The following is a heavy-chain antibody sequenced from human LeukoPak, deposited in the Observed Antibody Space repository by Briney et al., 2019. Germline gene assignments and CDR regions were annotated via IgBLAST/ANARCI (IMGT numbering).Heavy chain of an antibody. V-gene: IGHV3-53*01. J-gene: IGHJ4*02. D-gene: IGHD2-2*01. CDR1: GFTVISNY. CDR3: ASQSTLDY. Sequence: GGSLRLSCAASGFTVISNYMSWVRQAPGKGLEWVSAIYSGGSTYYADSVKGRFTISRDNSKNTLYLQMNNLRAEDTAVYYCASQSTLDYWGQGTLVTVSS. CDR2: IYSGGST.